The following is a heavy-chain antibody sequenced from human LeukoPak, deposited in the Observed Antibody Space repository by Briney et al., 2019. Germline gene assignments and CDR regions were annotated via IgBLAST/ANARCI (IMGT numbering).Heavy chain of an antibody. CDR3: ASGGVSMVVTPLDY. J-gene: IGHJ4*02. CDR2: INHSGST. Sequence: PETLSLTCAVYGGSFSGYYWSWIRQPPGKGLEWIGEINHSGSTNYNPSLKSRVTISVDTSKNQFSLRLSSVTAADTAVYYCASGGVSMVVTPLDYWGQGTLVTVSS. CDR1: GGSFSGYY. V-gene: IGHV4-34*01. D-gene: IGHD4-23*01.